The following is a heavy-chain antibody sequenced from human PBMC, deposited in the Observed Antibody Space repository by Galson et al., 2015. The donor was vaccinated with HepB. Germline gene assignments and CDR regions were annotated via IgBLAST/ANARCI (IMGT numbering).Heavy chain of an antibody. CDR2: INYRGST. J-gene: IGHJ4*02. Sequence: SETLSLTCTVSGGSISSSDYYWSWIRQPPGKGLVWIGEINYRGSTRYNPSLKSRVTISTDTSKNHLTLKLTSVTAADTAVYYCARADVLWFGELGVGESFDHWGQGSLVTVSS. CDR3: ARADVLWFGELGVGESFDH. CDR1: GGSISSSDYY. V-gene: IGHV4-61*03. D-gene: IGHD3-10*01.